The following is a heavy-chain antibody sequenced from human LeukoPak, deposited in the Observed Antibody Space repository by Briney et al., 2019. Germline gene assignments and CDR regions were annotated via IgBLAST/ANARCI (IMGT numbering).Heavy chain of an antibody. V-gene: IGHV3-30*04. CDR3: TRQRQGSGIAVAGTNDY. J-gene: IGHJ4*02. Sequence: GGSLRLSCAASGFTFSSYAMHWVRQAPGKGLEWVAVISYDGSNKYYADSVKGRFTISRDNSKNTLYLQMNSLKTEDTAVYYCTRQRQGSGIAVAGTNDYWGQGTLVTVSS. CDR1: GFTFSSYA. D-gene: IGHD6-19*01. CDR2: ISYDGSNK.